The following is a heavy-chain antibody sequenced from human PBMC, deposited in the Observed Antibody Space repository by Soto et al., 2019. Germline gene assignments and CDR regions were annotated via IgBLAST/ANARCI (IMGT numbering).Heavy chain of an antibody. V-gene: IGHV4-59*01. D-gene: IGHD5-12*01. J-gene: IGHJ4*02. CDR2: IYYSGST. Sequence: PSETLSLTCTVSGGSISSYYWSWIRQPPGRGLEWIGYIYYSGSTNYNPSLNSRVTISVDTSKNQFSLKLSSVTAADTAVYYCARGRYSGYDKGPFDYWGQGTLVTVSS. CDR1: GGSISSYY. CDR3: ARGRYSGYDKGPFDY.